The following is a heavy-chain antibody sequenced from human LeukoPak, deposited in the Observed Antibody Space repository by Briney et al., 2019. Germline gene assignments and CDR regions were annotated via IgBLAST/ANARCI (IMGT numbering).Heavy chain of an antibody. CDR1: GYTFTSYD. CDR2: ISAYNGNT. Sequence: ASVKVSCKASGYTFTSYDINWVRQATGQGLEWMGWISAYNGNTNYAQKLQGRVTMTTDTSTSTAYMELRSLRSDDTAVYYCARDLHRARPDYWGQGTLVTVSS. J-gene: IGHJ4*02. D-gene: IGHD1-14*01. V-gene: IGHV1-18*01. CDR3: ARDLHRARPDY.